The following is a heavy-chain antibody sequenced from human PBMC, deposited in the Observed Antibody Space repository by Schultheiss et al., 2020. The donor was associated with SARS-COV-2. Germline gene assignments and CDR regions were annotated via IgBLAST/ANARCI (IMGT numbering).Heavy chain of an antibody. CDR1: GGSISSYY. J-gene: IGHJ4*02. CDR2: IYHSGST. CDR3: ARDLFNEAAGKENFDY. D-gene: IGHD6-13*01. V-gene: IGHV4-59*12. Sequence: SQTLSLTCTVSGGSISSYYWSWIRQPPGKGLEWIGYIYHSGSTYYNPSLKSRVTISVDTSKNQFSLKLSSVTAADTAVYYCARDLFNEAAGKENFDYWGQGTLVTVSS.